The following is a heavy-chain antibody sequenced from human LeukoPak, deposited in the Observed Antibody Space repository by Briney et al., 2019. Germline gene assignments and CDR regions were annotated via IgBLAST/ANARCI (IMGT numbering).Heavy chain of an antibody. V-gene: IGHV4-59*08. CDR2: IYYSGST. CDR3: ARQVAGIAVAGIYWFDP. D-gene: IGHD6-19*01. CDR1: GGSISSYY. Sequence: SETLSLTCTVSGGSISSYYWSWIRQPPGKGLEWIGYIYYSGSTNYNPSLKSRVTISEDTSKNQFSLKLSSVTAADTAVYYCARQVAGIAVAGIYWFDPWGQGTLVTVSS. J-gene: IGHJ5*02.